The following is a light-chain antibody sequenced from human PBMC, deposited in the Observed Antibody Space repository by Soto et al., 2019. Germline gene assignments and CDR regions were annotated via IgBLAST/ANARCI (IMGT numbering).Light chain of an antibody. J-gene: IGKJ1*01. CDR3: QHYNSFWT. CDR2: DAS. CDR1: QTISSW. Sequence: DIQMTQSPSTLSGSVGDRVTITFRASQTISSWLAWYQQKPGKAPKLLIYDASALPRGVPSRFSGSGSGTKFTLTIASLQPDDFATYYCQHYNSFWTFGQGTKVDIK. V-gene: IGKV1-5*01.